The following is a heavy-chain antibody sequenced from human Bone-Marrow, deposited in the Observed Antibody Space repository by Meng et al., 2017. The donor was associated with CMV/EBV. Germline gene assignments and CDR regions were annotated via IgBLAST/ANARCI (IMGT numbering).Heavy chain of an antibody. V-gene: IGHV4-39*07. CDR1: GGSISSSSYY. Sequence: GSLRLSCTVSGGSISSSSYYWGWIRQPPGKELEWIGSIYYSGSTYYNPSLKSRVTISVDTSKNQFSLKLSSVTAADTAVYYCARDLIVATPDCWGQGTLVTVSS. CDR3: ARDLIVATPDC. CDR2: IYYSGST. D-gene: IGHD5-12*01. J-gene: IGHJ4*02.